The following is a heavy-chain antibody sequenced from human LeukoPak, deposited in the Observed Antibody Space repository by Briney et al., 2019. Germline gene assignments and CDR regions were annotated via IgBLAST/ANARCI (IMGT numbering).Heavy chain of an antibody. J-gene: IGHJ4*02. V-gene: IGHV3-48*03. CDR1: GFTFRSYE. CDR2: ITSSGNTI. Sequence: GGSLRLSCAASGFTFRSYEMNWVRQAPGKGLEWVSYITSSGNTIYYADSVKGRFTISRDNAKNSLYLQMNSLRAEDTAVYYCARDQGWQQFDYWGQGTLVTVSS. D-gene: IGHD4-23*01. CDR3: ARDQGWQQFDY.